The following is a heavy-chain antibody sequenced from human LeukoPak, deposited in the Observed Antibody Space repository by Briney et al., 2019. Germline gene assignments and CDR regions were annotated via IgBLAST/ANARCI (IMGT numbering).Heavy chain of an antibody. V-gene: IGHV4-39*07. J-gene: IGHJ5*02. CDR1: GGSISSSSYY. Sequence: SETLSLTCTVSGGSISSSSYYWGWIRQPPGKGLEWIGSIYYSGSTHYNPSLKSRVTMSLDASKNQFSLELNSVTPADTAVYYCARGGNYWPQWWFDPWGRGTLVSVSS. CDR2: IYYSGST. D-gene: IGHD1-26*01. CDR3: ARGGNYWPQWWFDP.